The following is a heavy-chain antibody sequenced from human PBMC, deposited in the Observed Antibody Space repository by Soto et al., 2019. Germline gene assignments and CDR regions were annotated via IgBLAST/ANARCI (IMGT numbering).Heavy chain of an antibody. J-gene: IGHJ4*02. V-gene: IGHV3-30*18. D-gene: IGHD5-18*01. CDR1: GFTFSSYG. Sequence: PEGSLRLSCAASGFTFSSYGMHWVRQAPGKGLEWVAVISYDGSNKYYADSVKGRFTISRDNSKNTLYLQMNSLRAEDTAVYYCAKDFVSGYSYGPFDYWGQGTLVTVSS. CDR3: AKDFVSGYSYGPFDY. CDR2: ISYDGSNK.